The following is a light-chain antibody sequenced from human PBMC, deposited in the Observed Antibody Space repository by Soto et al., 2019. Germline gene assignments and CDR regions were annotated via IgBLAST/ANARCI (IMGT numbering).Light chain of an antibody. J-gene: IGKJ5*01. CDR1: QSVTNNY. CDR3: QQYGSSPST. Sequence: VLTQSPGTLSLSPGERATLSCRASQSVTNNYLAWYQQKPGQAPRLVIDGASSRATAMPDRFSGSGSGTDFTLTISRLDPEDFGVYYCQQYGSSPSTFGQGTRLEIK. CDR2: GAS. V-gene: IGKV3-20*01.